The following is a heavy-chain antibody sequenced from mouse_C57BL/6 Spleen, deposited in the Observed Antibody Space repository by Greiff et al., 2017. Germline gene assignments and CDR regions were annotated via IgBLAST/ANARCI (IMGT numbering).Heavy chain of an antibody. Sequence: VQLQQSGASVKISCKASGYAFSSYWMNWVKQRPGKGLEWIGQIYPGDGDTNYNGKFKGKATLTADKSSSTAYMQLSSLTSEYSAVDFCARGWDYWGQGTTLTVSS. V-gene: IGHV1-80*01. J-gene: IGHJ2*01. D-gene: IGHD2-3*01. CDR1: GYAFSSYW. CDR3: ARGWDY. CDR2: IYPGDGDT.